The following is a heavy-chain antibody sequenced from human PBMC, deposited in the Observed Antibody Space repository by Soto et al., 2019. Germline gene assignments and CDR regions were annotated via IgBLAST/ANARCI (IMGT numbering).Heavy chain of an antibody. V-gene: IGHV1-69*01. D-gene: IGHD5-18*01. CDR3: ARDGYDADYFYYGMDV. J-gene: IGHJ6*02. Sequence: QVQLVQSGAEVKKPGSSVKVSCKASGGTVSSYAISWVRQAPGQGLEWMGGIIPIIGTANYAQKFQGRGTMTAAESTSTAYMELSSLRSEYTAVYYCARDGYDADYFYYGMDVWGQGTTVTVSS. CDR1: GGTVSSYA. CDR2: IIPIIGTA.